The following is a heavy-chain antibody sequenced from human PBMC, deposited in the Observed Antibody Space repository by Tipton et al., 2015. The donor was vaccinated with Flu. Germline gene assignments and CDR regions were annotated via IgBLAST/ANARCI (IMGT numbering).Heavy chain of an antibody. Sequence: SLRLSCAASGFAFSGYGMHWVRQAPRKGLEWVAFIRHDESDKYYSDSVKGRFTISRDNSKDALYLLISSLRAEDTAVYYCARDLLNLDSVLDVWGLGTMVTVSS. CDR2: IRHDESDK. CDR3: ARDLLNLDSVLDV. CDR1: GFAFSGYG. D-gene: IGHD2-8*02. J-gene: IGHJ3*01. V-gene: IGHV3-30*02.